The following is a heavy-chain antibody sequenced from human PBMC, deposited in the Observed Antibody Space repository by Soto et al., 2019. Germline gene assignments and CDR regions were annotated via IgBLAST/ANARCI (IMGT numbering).Heavy chain of an antibody. CDR3: ARETGVRFLGSPNPEGAFEV. D-gene: IGHD3-3*01. CDR1: GYTFTGYY. Sequence: GASVKVSCKASGYTFTGYYMHWVRQAPGQGLEWMGWINPNSGGTNYAQKFQGRVTMTRDTSISTAYMELSSLRSDDTAVYYCARETGVRFLGSPNPEGAFEVWGQGKMVSVS. J-gene: IGHJ3*01. V-gene: IGHV1-2*02. CDR2: INPNSGGT.